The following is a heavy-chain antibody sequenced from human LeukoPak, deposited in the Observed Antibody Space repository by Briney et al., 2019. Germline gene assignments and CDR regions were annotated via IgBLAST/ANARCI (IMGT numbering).Heavy chain of an antibody. CDR3: ARGGYDDGHFDY. CDR2: MNPNSGNT. Sequence: ASVKVSCKASGYTFTSYDINWVRQAPGQGLEWMGWMNPNSGNTVYAQKFQGRVTITRNTSISTAYMELSSLRSEDTAVYYCARGGYDDGHFDYWGQGTLVTVSS. J-gene: IGHJ4*02. D-gene: IGHD5-12*01. CDR1: GYTFTSYD. V-gene: IGHV1-8*03.